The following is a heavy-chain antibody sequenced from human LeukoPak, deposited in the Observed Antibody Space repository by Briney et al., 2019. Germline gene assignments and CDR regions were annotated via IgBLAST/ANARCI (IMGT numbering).Heavy chain of an antibody. CDR2: IYHSGST. J-gene: IGHJ5*02. D-gene: IGHD5-12*01. V-gene: IGHV4-38-2*02. CDR1: GYSISSGYY. CDR3: AREWISGYNCFDP. Sequence: SETLSLTCAVSGYSISSGYYWGWIRQPPGKGLEWIGRIYHSGSTYYNPSLKSRVTISVDTSKNQFSLKLSSVTAADTAVYYCAREWISGYNCFDPWGQGTLVTVSS.